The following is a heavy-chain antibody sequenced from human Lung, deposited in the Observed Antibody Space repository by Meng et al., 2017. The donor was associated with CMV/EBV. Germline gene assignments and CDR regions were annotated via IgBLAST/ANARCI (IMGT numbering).Heavy chain of an antibody. Sequence: RRQLQESGPGQVQPSETLSLTCIVSGGSISSSSYYWGWIRQSPGKGLEWIGSIYFSGNTYYNPSLKSRVTMSVGTAQNKFSLTLRSVTAADTAVHYCVTETGYNYDNWGQGALVTVSS. CDR3: VTETGYNYDN. CDR2: IYFSGNT. D-gene: IGHD5-24*01. CDR1: GGSISSSSYY. V-gene: IGHV4-39*06. J-gene: IGHJ4*02.